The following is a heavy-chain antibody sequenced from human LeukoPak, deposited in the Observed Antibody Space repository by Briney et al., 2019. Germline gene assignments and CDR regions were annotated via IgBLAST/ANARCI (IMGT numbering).Heavy chain of an antibody. D-gene: IGHD2-15*01. J-gene: IGHJ3*02. V-gene: IGHV3-21*01. CDR2: ISSSSSYI. CDR1: VFTFSSYS. Sequence: GGSLRLSCAASVFTFSSYSMNWVRQAPGKGLEWVSSISSSSSYIYYADSVKGRFTISRDNAKNSLYLQMNSLRAEDTAVYYCARDQGCSGGSCLPRVAFDIWGQGTMVTVSS. CDR3: ARDQGCSGGSCLPRVAFDI.